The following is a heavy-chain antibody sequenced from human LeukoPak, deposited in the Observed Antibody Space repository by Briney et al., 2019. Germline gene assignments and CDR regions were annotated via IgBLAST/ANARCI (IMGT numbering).Heavy chain of an antibody. CDR3: AKGVRAHGFDY. Sequence: GGSLRLSCGAPDSNIGTYAVTWVRQVPGKGLEWVSGMSGGGLSTYYARSVKGRFTISRDTSKNTLYLQMNSLRADDTAVYYCAKGVRAHGFDYWGQGTLVTVSS. D-gene: IGHD2-8*01. CDR2: MSGGGLST. CDR1: DSNIGTYA. J-gene: IGHJ4*02. V-gene: IGHV3-23*01.